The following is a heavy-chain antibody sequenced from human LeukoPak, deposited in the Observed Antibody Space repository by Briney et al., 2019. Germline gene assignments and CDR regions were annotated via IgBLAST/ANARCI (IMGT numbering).Heavy chain of an antibody. CDR3: ARESTVTTGAFDI. D-gene: IGHD4-11*01. CDR1: GGTFSNYG. CDR2: IIPILGIA. J-gene: IGHJ3*02. V-gene: IGHV1-69*04. Sequence: SVKVSCKASGGTFSNYGISWVRQAPGQGPEWMGRIIPILGIANYAQKFQGRVTITADKSTSTAYMELSSLRSEDTAVYYCARESTVTTGAFDIWGQGTMATVSS.